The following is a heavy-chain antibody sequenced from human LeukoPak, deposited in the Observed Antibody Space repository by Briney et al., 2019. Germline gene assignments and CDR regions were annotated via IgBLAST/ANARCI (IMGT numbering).Heavy chain of an antibody. CDR2: IVGSGANT. CDR1: GFIFSNYA. J-gene: IGHJ4*02. D-gene: IGHD3-9*01. CDR3: AKWGDYDVLTGYYDPDN. Sequence: GASLRLSCAASGFIFSNYAMSWARQAPGKGLEWVSAIVGSGANTYYADSVKGRFTISRDNPRNTLYLQMNSLGAEDTAVYYCAKWGDYDVLTGYYDPDNWGQGTLVTVSS. V-gene: IGHV3-23*01.